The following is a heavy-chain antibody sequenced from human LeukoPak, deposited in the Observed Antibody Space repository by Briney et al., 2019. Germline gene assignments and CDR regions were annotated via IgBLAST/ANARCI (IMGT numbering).Heavy chain of an antibody. D-gene: IGHD1-1*01. Sequence: SETLSLTCTVSGGSISSYYWSWIRQPPGKGLEWIGYIYYSGSTNYNPSLKSRVTISVDTSKNQFSLKLSSVTAADTAVYYCARRTTSDAFDIWGQGTLVTVSS. CDR2: IYYSGST. CDR1: GGSISSYY. CDR3: ARRTTSDAFDI. V-gene: IGHV4-59*08. J-gene: IGHJ3*02.